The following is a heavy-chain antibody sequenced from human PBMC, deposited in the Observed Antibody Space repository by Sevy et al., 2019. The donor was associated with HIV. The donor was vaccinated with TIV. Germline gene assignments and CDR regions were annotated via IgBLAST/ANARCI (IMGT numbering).Heavy chain of an antibody. Sequence: ASVKVSCKASGYTFTSYGISWVRQAPGQGPEWMGWVRAYNGDTYYAQKFQDRFTMTTDVSTSTVYMELRILRSDDTAMYYCARDRAMGVVPAATEIFDYWGQGTLVTVSS. CDR2: VRAYNGDT. CDR1: GYTFTSYG. J-gene: IGHJ4*02. V-gene: IGHV1-18*01. CDR3: ARDRAMGVVPAATEIFDY. D-gene: IGHD2-2*01.